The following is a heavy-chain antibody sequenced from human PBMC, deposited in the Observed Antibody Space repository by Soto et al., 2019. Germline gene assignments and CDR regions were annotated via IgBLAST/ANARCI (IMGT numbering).Heavy chain of an antibody. V-gene: IGHV1-69*01. CDR1: GATFSNYA. CDR3: ARGYLHASSRLDY. J-gene: IGHJ4*02. CDR2: VIPIFGTV. D-gene: IGHD3-10*01. Sequence: QVQLVQSGAEVKKPGSSVTVSCKASGATFSNYAISWVRQAPGQGLEWLGGVIPIFGTVNYAQNFQDRLTITADESTSTAYMELSSLRAEDTAVYYFARGYLHASSRLDYWGLGTLVTVSS.